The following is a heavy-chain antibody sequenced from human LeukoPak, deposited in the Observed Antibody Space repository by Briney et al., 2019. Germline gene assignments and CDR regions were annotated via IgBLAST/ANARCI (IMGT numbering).Heavy chain of an antibody. CDR2: ISWNSGSI. Sequence: GRSLRLSCAASGFTFDDYAMHWVRQAPGKGLEWVSGISWNSGSIGYADSVKGRFTISRDNAKNSLYLQMNSLRAEDTALYYCAKDSNYDSSGYYPDWGQGTLVTVSS. D-gene: IGHD3-22*01. J-gene: IGHJ4*02. CDR3: AKDSNYDSSGYYPD. V-gene: IGHV3-9*01. CDR1: GFTFDDYA.